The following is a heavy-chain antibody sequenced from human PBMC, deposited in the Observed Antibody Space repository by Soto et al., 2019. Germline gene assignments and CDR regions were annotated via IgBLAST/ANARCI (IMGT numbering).Heavy chain of an antibody. V-gene: IGHV3-48*01. CDR2: ISSSSSTI. Sequence: EVQLVESGGGLVQPGGSLRLSCAASGFTFSSYSMNWVRQAPGKGLEWVSYISSSSSTIYYADSVKGRFTISRDNAKNSLYLQMNSLRAEDTAVYYCARDIRYYYGSGSYYDYWGQGTLVTASS. D-gene: IGHD3-10*01. CDR1: GFTFSSYS. J-gene: IGHJ4*02. CDR3: ARDIRYYYGSGSYYDY.